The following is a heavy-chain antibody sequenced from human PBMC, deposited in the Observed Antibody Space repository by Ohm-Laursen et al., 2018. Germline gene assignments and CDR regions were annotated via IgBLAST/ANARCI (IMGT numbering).Heavy chain of an antibody. J-gene: IGHJ6*02. Sequence: SLRLSCAASGFTFSTYAMTWVRQAPGKGLEWVSRMSDSGGSTFYADSVKGRFTLSRDDSKNTLFLQMNSLRAEDTAVYYCAKDRGGYCSGGSCYYKGMDVWGQGTTVTVSS. D-gene: IGHD2-15*01. CDR2: MSDSGGST. CDR3: AKDRGGYCSGGSCYYKGMDV. V-gene: IGHV3-23*01. CDR1: GFTFSTYA.